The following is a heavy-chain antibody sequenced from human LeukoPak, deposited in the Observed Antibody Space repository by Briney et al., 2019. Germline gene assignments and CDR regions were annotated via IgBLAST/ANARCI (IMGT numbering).Heavy chain of an antibody. CDR3: ARDLYGSFTMVRGVITDY. V-gene: IGHV1-2*02. CDR1: GYTFTGYY. J-gene: IGHJ4*02. D-gene: IGHD3-10*01. CDR2: INPNSGGT. Sequence: ASVKVSCKASGYTFTGYYMHWVRQAPGQGLEWMGWINPNSGGTNYAQKFQGRVTMTRDTSISTAYMELSRLRSDATAVYYCARDLYGSFTMVRGVITDYWGQGTLVTVSS.